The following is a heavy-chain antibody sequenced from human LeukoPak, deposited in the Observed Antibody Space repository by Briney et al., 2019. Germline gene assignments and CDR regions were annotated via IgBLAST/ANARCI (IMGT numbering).Heavy chain of an antibody. J-gene: IGHJ4*02. Sequence: ASVKVSCKASGYTFTSYDINWVRQATGQGLGWMGWMNPNSGNTGYAQKFQGRVTMTRNTSISTAYMELSSLRSEDTAVYYCARTRRTAARAVADYWGQGTLVTVSS. D-gene: IGHD6-19*01. CDR2: MNPNSGNT. V-gene: IGHV1-8*01. CDR3: ARTRRTAARAVADY. CDR1: GYTFTSYD.